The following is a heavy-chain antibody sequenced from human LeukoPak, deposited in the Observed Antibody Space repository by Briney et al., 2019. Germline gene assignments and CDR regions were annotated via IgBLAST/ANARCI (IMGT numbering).Heavy chain of an antibody. J-gene: IGHJ4*02. D-gene: IGHD3-22*01. CDR1: GGSISSSSYY. CDR2: IYYSGST. Sequence: SETLSLTCTVSGGSISSSSYYWGWIRQPPGKGLEWIGSIYYSGSTYYNPSLKSRVTISVDTSKNQFSLKLSSVTAADTAVYYCARSWDDSSGYYHVYFDYWGQGTLVTVPS. CDR3: ARSWDDSSGYYHVYFDY. V-gene: IGHV4-39*01.